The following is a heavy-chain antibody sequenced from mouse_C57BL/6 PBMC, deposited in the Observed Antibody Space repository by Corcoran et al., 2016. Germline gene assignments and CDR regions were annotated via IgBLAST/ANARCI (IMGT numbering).Heavy chain of an antibody. CDR3: TRDDWLAY. CDR2: IDPETGGT. J-gene: IGHJ3*01. V-gene: IGHV1-15*01. Sequence: QVQLQQSGAELVRPGASVTLSCKASGYTFTDYEMHWVKQTPVHGLEWIGAIDPETGGTTYNQKFKGKAILTADKSSSTAYIELRSLTSEDSAVYYCTRDDWLAYWGQGTLVTVSA. CDR1: GYTFTDYE.